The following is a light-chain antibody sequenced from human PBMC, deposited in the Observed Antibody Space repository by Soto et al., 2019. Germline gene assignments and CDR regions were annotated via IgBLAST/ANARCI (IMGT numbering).Light chain of an antibody. CDR2: DAS. CDR3: QQYNSYPT. CDR1: QSISSW. V-gene: IGKV1-5*01. J-gene: IGKJ1*01. Sequence: DIPMTQSPSTLSASVGDRVTITCRASQSISSWLAWYQQKPGKAPKLLIYDASSLESGVPSRFSGSGSGTEFTLTISSLPPDDFATYYCQQYNSYPTFGQGTKVEIK.